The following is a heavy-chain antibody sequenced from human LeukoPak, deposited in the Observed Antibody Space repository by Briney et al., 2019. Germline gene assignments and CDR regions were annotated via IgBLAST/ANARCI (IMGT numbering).Heavy chain of an antibody. CDR3: ARDLGYSYGNDY. CDR1: GFTFSSYS. V-gene: IGHV3-48*04. Sequence: GGSLRLSCAASGFTFSSYSMNWVRQAPGKGLEWVSSISSSGSTISYADSVKGRFTISRDNAKNSLYLQMNSLRAEDTAVYYCARDLGYSYGNDYWGQGTLVTVSS. J-gene: IGHJ4*02. D-gene: IGHD5-18*01. CDR2: ISSSGSTI.